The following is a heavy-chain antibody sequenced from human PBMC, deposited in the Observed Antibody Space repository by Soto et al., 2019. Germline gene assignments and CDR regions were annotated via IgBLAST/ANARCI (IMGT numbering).Heavy chain of an antibody. J-gene: IGHJ6*02. CDR3: ARDPYIGTAYGSGSYYGYYYYGMDV. CDR2: IKQDGSEK. V-gene: IGHV3-7*01. Sequence: PGGSLRLSCAASGFTFSSYWMSWVRQAPGKGLEWVANIKQDGSEKYYVDSVKGRFTISRDNAKNSLYLQMNSLRAEDTAVYYCARDPYIGTAYGSGSYYGYYYYGMDVWGQGTTVTVSS. CDR1: GFTFSSYW. D-gene: IGHD3-10*01.